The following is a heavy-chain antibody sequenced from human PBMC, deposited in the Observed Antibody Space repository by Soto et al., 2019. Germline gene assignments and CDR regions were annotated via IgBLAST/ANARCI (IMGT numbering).Heavy chain of an antibody. J-gene: IGHJ4*02. D-gene: IGHD6-19*01. CDR1: GFTFSSYG. CDR3: ARTVSSGWYFDY. Sequence: QVQLVESGGGVVQPGRSLRLSCAASGFTFSSYGMHWVRQAPGKGLEWVAVIWYDGSNKYYADSVKGRFTISRDNSKNTLYLQINSLRAEDMAVYYCARTVSSGWYFDYWGQGTLVTVSS. CDR2: IWYDGSNK. V-gene: IGHV3-33*01.